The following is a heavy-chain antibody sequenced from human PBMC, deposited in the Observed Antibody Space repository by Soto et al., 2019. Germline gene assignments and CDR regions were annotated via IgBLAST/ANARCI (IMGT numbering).Heavy chain of an antibody. Sequence: GASVKVSCKASGYTFTSYGISWVRQAPGQGLEWMGWISAYNGNTNYAQKLQGRVTMTTDTSTSTAYMELRSLGSDDTAVYYCARDTPPHSYCSSTSCYMPNWFDPWGQGTLVTVSS. CDR3: ARDTPPHSYCSSTSCYMPNWFDP. CDR2: ISAYNGNT. D-gene: IGHD2-2*01. CDR1: GYTFTSYG. J-gene: IGHJ5*02. V-gene: IGHV1-18*01.